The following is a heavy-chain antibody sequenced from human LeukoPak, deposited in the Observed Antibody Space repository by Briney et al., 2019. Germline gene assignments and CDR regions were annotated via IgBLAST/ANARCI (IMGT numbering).Heavy chain of an antibody. J-gene: IGHJ3*02. Sequence: SETLSLTCAVSGYSISSGYYWGWIRQPPGKGLEWIGSIYHSGSTYYNPSLKSRVTISVDRSKNQFSLKLSSVTAADTAVYYCARGDYDILTGYVFDIWGQGTMVTVSS. CDR3: ARGDYDILTGYVFDI. V-gene: IGHV4-38-2*01. D-gene: IGHD3-9*01. CDR2: IYHSGST. CDR1: GYSISSGYY.